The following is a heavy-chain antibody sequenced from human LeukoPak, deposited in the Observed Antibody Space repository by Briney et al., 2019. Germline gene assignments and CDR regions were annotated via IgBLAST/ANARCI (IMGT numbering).Heavy chain of an antibody. Sequence: GGSLRLSCAAYGFTFSSYGMHWVRQAPGKGLEWVTIISYDGSNKYYADSVKGRFTISRDNSKNTLYLQMNSLRAEDTAVYYCARGPAYYDILTGYLLDYWGQGTLVTVSS. CDR1: GFTFSSYG. CDR2: ISYDGSNK. V-gene: IGHV3-30*03. CDR3: ARGPAYYDILTGYLLDY. D-gene: IGHD3-9*01. J-gene: IGHJ4*02.